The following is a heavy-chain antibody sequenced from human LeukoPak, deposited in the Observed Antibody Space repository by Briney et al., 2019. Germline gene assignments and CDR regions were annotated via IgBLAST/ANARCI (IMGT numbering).Heavy chain of an antibody. V-gene: IGHV1-8*01. Sequence: ASVKVSCKASGYTFTSYDINWVRQATGQGLEWMGWMNPNSGNTGYAQKFQGRVTMTRNTSISTAYMELSSLRSEDTAVYYCARGPLYYDFWSGYYYYYGMDVWGQGTTVTVSS. J-gene: IGHJ6*02. D-gene: IGHD3-3*01. CDR1: GYTFTSYD. CDR2: MNPNSGNT. CDR3: ARGPLYYDFWSGYYYYYGMDV.